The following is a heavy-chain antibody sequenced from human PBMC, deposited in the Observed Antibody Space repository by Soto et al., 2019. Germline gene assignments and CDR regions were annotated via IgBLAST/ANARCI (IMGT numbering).Heavy chain of an antibody. CDR3: AREARMTTVTTIDY. V-gene: IGHV4-34*01. CDR2: INHSGST. Sequence: SETLSLTCAVYGGSFSGYYWSWIRQPPGKGLEWIGEINHSGSTNYNPSLKSRVTISVDTSKNQFSLKLSSVTAADTAVYYCAREARMTTVTTIDYWGQGTLVTVSS. CDR1: GGSFSGYY. J-gene: IGHJ4*02. D-gene: IGHD4-17*01.